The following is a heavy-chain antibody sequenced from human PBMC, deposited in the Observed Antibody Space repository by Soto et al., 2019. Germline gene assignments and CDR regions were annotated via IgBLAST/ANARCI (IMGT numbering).Heavy chain of an antibody. J-gene: IGHJ6*02. CDR3: ARAGTVFGLLGNYYGMDV. CDR2: INGGNGNT. V-gene: IGHV1-3*05. CDR1: GYIFTGYA. D-gene: IGHD3-3*01. Sequence: VQIVQSGAEERKSGASVKVSCKASGYIFTGYAMHWVRQAPGQRLEWMAWINGGNGNTRYSQKFPGRVTITRDTSANTAHMELSSLRSEDTAVYYCARAGTVFGLLGNYYGMDVWGQGTTVTVSS.